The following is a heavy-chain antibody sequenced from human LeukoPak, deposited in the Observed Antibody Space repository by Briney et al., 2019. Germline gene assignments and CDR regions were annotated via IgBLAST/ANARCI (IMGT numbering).Heavy chain of an antibody. D-gene: IGHD6-13*01. CDR1: GFTFSSYE. J-gene: IGHJ4*02. CDR3: AREGSSSWYSGFDY. V-gene: IGHV3-48*03. Sequence: GGSLRLSCAASGFTFSSYEMNWVRQAPGKGLEWVPYISSSGSTIYYADSVKGRFTISRDNAKNSLYLQMNSLRAEDTAVYYCAREGSSSWYSGFDYWGQGTLVTVSS. CDR2: ISSSGSTI.